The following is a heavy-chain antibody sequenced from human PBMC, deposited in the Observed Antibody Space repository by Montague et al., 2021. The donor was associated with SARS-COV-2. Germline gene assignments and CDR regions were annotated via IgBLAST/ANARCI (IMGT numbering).Heavy chain of an antibody. J-gene: IGHJ3*02. CDR2: INYSGST. CDR1: GGSISSYY. V-gene: IGHV4-59*01. Sequence: SETLSLTCTVSGGSISSYYWSWIRQPPGKGLEWIVYINYSGSTNYNPSLKSRVTISLDTSKNQFSLKLNSVTAADTAVYYCARGSYDPDAFDIWGQGTMVTVSS. D-gene: IGHD3-22*01. CDR3: ARGSYDPDAFDI.